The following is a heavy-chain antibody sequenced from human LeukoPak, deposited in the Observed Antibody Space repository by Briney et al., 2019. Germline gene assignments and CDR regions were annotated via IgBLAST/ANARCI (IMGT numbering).Heavy chain of an antibody. D-gene: IGHD2-2*01. CDR3: VKAEGGSTSWYDFYYYGMDV. Sequence: PGGSLRLSCAASGFTFNSYAMHWVRQAPGKGLEWVAVISIDGRNTYVADSVKGRFTISRDNSKNTLYLQMNSLGIEDTAVYYCVKAEGGSTSWYDFYYYGMDVWGKGTTITVSS. CDR2: ISIDGRNT. J-gene: IGHJ6*04. V-gene: IGHV3-30*18. CDR1: GFTFNSYA.